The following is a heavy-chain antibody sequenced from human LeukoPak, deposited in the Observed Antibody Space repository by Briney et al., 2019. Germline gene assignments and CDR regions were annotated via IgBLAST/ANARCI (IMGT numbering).Heavy chain of an antibody. D-gene: IGHD3-10*01. CDR1: GGSFSGYY. CDR2: INHSGST. Sequence: SETLSLTCAVYGGSFSGYYWSWIRQPPGKGLEWIGEINHSGSTNYNPSLKSRVTISVDTSKNQFSLKLSSVTAADTAVYYCARVDYYGSGSYGVDPWGQGTLVTVSS. J-gene: IGHJ5*02. V-gene: IGHV4-34*01. CDR3: ARVDYYGSGSYGVDP.